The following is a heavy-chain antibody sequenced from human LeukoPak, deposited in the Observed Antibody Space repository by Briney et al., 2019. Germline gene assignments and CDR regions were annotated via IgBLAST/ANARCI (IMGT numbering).Heavy chain of an antibody. D-gene: IGHD6-13*01. V-gene: IGHV3-30*18. Sequence: GGSLRLSCAASGFTFSSDGMHWVRQAPGKGLEWLTFISYDANTKYYSDSVRGRFTVSRDNSKNTMYLQMNSLRPEDTAMYYCAKDRASSWSFDYWGQGNLVTVSS. CDR2: ISYDANTK. CDR1: GFTFSSDG. J-gene: IGHJ4*02. CDR3: AKDRASSWSFDY.